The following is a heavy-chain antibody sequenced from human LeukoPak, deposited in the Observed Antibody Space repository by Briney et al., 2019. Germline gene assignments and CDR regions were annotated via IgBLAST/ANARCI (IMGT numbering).Heavy chain of an antibody. J-gene: IGHJ3*02. D-gene: IGHD4-17*01. V-gene: IGHV3-23*01. CDR2: ISDSGGHT. CDR3: ASPTFNAYGPVEAVDAFDI. CDR1: GFTFSSYA. Sequence: GGSLRLSCAASGFTFSSYATSWDRHAPGKGLEWVSAISDSGGHTNYADSVTGRLTISRDNPKNTLYLQMNSLRAGHQSVSYCASPTFNAYGPVEAVDAFDIWGQGTLVTVSS.